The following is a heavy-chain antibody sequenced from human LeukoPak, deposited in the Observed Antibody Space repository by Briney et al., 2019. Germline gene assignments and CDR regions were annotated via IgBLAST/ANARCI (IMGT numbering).Heavy chain of an antibody. CDR1: GGSFSGYY. CDR3: ARGRYSAGDNWFDP. Sequence: SETLSLTCAVYGGSFSGYYWSWIRQPPGKGLEWIGEINHSGSTNYNPSLKSRVTMLIDTSKNQFSLKLSSVTAADTAVYYCARGRYSAGDNWFDPWGQGTLVTVSS. J-gene: IGHJ5*02. V-gene: IGHV4-34*01. CDR2: INHSGST. D-gene: IGHD3-9*01.